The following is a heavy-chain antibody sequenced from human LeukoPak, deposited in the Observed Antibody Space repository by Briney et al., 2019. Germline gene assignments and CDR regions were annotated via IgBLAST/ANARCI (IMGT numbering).Heavy chain of an antibody. J-gene: IGHJ3*01. CDR2: ITWDGITT. CDR3: ARSGHYGIDL. D-gene: IGHD3-3*01. Sequence: GGSLRLSCVASRFAFDDYAMDWVRQPPGKGLEWVSFITWDGITTSYVDSVKGRFTISRDNSKNSPYLQLDSLRVEDSALYYCARSGHYGIDLWGQGTMVTVSS. CDR1: RFAFDDYA. V-gene: IGHV3-43D*04.